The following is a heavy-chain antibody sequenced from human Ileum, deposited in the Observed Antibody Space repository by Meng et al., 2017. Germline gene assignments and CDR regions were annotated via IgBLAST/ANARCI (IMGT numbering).Heavy chain of an antibody. J-gene: IGHJ5*02. CDR1: GDSVTSSYY. V-gene: IGHV4-30-4*01. CDR2: IFDTGPP. Sequence: QVQLQESGPGLVEPSGTLALTCAVAGDSVTSSYYWSWVRQPPGKGLEWIGYIFDTGPPSYSPPLRSRLSISMDTSKNQFSLRLTSVSAADTAVYYCAASLDGNRFDPWGQGTLVTVSS. D-gene: IGHD1-26*01. CDR3: AASLDGNRFDP.